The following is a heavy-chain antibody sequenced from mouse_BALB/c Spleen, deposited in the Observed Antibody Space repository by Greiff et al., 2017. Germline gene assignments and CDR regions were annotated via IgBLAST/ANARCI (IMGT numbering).Heavy chain of an antibody. CDR3: ARERGNYDAMDY. V-gene: IGHV14-3*02. Sequence: EVKLVESGAELVKPGASVKLSCTASGFNIKDTYMHWVKQRPEQGLEWIGRIDPANGNTKYDPKFQGKATITADTSSNTAYLQLSSLTSEDTAVYYCARERGNYDAMDYWGQGTSVTVSS. CDR1: GFNIKDTY. D-gene: IGHD2-1*01. J-gene: IGHJ4*01. CDR2: IDPANGNT.